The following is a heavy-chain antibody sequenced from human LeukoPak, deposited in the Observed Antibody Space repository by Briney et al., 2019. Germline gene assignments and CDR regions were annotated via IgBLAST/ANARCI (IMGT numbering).Heavy chain of an antibody. D-gene: IGHD3-10*01. J-gene: IGHJ3*02. CDR2: IYDSGSS. Sequence: SETLSLTCSVSGGSISNYYWSWIRQPPGKGLEWIGYIYDSGSSNYKSPLKSRVTMSGDTSKNQFSLKLSSVTAADTAVYYCARRQDWFGAEPHAFDIWGQGTMVTVSS. CDR1: GGSISNYY. CDR3: ARRQDWFGAEPHAFDI. V-gene: IGHV4-59*08.